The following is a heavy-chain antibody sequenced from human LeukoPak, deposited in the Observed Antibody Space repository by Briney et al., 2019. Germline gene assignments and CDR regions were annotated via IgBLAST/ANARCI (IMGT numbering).Heavy chain of an antibody. D-gene: IGHD6-6*01. V-gene: IGHV3-49*04. CDR3: TRDSSSGEVKDY. CDR1: GFTFGDYA. J-gene: IGHJ4*02. Sequence: GGSLKLSCTASGFTFGDYAMSWVRQAPGKGLEWVGFIRSKAYGGTTEYAASVKGRFTISRDDSKSIAYLQMNSLKTEDTAVYYCTRDSSSGEVKDYWGQGTLVTVSS. CDR2: IRSKAYGGTT.